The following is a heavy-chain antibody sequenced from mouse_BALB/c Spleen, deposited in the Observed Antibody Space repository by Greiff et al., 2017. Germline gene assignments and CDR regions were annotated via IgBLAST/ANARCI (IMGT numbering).Heavy chain of an antibody. V-gene: IGHV2-3*01. J-gene: IGHJ4*01. Sequence: VQLQQSGPGLVAPSQSLSITCTVSGFSLTNYGVSWVRQPPGKGLEWLGVIWGDGSTNYHSALISRLYISKDNSKSQVFLKLNSLQTDDTGTYYCATNGKPYAMDYWGQGTSVTVSA. CDR3: ATNGKPYAMDY. D-gene: IGHD2-1*01. CDR2: IWGDGST. CDR1: GFSLTNYG.